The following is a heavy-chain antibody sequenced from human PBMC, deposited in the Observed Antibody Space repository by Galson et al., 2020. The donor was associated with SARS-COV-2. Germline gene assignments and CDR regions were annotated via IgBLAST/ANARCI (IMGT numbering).Heavy chain of an antibody. J-gene: IGHJ6*02. V-gene: IGHV1-18*01. CDR2: ISAYNGNT. CDR3: AREMVIYYDSSGSPRSYYYGMDV. CDR1: GYTFTSYG. Sequence: ASVKVSCKASGYTFTSYGISWVRQAPGQGLEWMGWISAYNGNTNYAQKLQGRVTMTTDTSTSTAYMELRSLRSDYTAVYYCAREMVIYYDSSGSPRSYYYGMDVWGQGTTVTVSS. D-gene: IGHD3-22*01.